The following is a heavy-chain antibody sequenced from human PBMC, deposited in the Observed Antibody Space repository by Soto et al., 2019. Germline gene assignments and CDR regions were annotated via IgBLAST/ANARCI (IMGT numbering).Heavy chain of an antibody. V-gene: IGHV1-69*01. CDR1: GGTFSSYA. CDR3: ARGSGVGAFPGFYYGMDV. Sequence: QVQLVQSGAEVKKPGSSVKVSCKASGGTFSSYAISWVRQAPGQGLEWMGGIIPIFGTANYPQKFQGRVTITADESTSTAYMELSSLRSEDTAVYYCARGSGVGAFPGFYYGMDVWGQGTTVTVSS. J-gene: IGHJ6*02. D-gene: IGHD1-26*01. CDR2: IIPIFGTA.